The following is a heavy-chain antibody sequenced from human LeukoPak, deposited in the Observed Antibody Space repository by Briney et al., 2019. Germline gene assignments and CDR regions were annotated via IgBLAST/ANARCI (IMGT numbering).Heavy chain of an antibody. D-gene: IGHD6-19*01. J-gene: IGHJ5*02. Sequence: SETLSLTCTVSGGSIGTYYWSWIRQSPGKGLEWIGYIYYGGGTNYNPSLKSRVTISVDTPKNQFSLKVFSVTAADTAVYYCARVSEVGFASYASAWYWFDPWGQGTLVTVSS. CDR1: GGSIGTYY. CDR2: IYYGGGT. CDR3: ARVSEVGFASYASAWYWFDP. V-gene: IGHV4-59*01.